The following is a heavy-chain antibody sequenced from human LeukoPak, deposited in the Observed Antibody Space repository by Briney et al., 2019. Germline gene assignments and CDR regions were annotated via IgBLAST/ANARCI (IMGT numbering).Heavy chain of an antibody. V-gene: IGHV5-51*01. CDR2: IYPGDSDT. CDR1: GYSFTSYW. Sequence: PGESLQISCQGSGYSFTSYWIGWVRQMPGKGLEWMGIIYPGDSDTRYSPSFQGQVTISADKSISTAYLQWSSLKASDTAMYYCARPGYSSSWYGGPDWYFDLWGRGTLVTVSS. D-gene: IGHD6-13*01. CDR3: ARPGYSSSWYGGPDWYFDL. J-gene: IGHJ2*01.